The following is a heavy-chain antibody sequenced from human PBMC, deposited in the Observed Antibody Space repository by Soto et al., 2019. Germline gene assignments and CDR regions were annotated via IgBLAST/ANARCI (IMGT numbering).Heavy chain of an antibody. J-gene: IGHJ2*01. CDR2: ISYDGKQT. Sequence: SLRLSCGAPGVTFKDYGMHWVRQSPGKGLEWGAVISYDGKQTYYADSVKGRFTISKDKSKRTLFLQMNSLRVDDTAVYYCARDGWGSNWYFDLWGRGTLVTVSS. D-gene: IGHD3-16*01. CDR1: GVTFKDYG. CDR3: ARDGWGSNWYFDL. V-gene: IGHV3-30*03.